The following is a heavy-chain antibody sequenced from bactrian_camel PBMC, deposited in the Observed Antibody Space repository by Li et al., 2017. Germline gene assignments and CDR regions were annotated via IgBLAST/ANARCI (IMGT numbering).Heavy chain of an antibody. V-gene: IGHV3S55*01. Sequence: HVQLVESGGGSVQTGGSLRLSCVVSGHSRGSNCVGWYRLPPGRAPAEREGIAAIRRSGGETWYAGSVGGRFTISRDNAKNTLYLQMDSLKPEDTAMYYCAAGSLRFCALARHLYNYFGQGTQVTVS. CDR2: IRRSGGET. CDR3: AAGSLRFCALARHLYNY. J-gene: IGHJ4*01. D-gene: IGHD1*01. CDR1: GHSRGSNC.